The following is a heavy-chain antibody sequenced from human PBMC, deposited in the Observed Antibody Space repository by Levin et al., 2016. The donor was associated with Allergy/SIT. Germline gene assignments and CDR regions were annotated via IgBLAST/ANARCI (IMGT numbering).Heavy chain of an antibody. J-gene: IGHJ6*02. Sequence: GGSLRLSCAASGFTFSSYEMNWVRQAPGKGLEWVSYISSSGSTIYYADSVKGRFTISRDNAKNSLYLQMNSLRAEDTAVYYCARDWATVYGMDVWGQGTTVTVSS. CDR3: ARDWATVYGMDV. CDR1: GFTFSSYE. D-gene: IGHD4-17*01. V-gene: IGHV3-48*03. CDR2: ISSSGSTI.